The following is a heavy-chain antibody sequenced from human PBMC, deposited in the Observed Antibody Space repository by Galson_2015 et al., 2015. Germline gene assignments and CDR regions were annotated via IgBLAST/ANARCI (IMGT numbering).Heavy chain of an antibody. Sequence: PALVKPTQTLTLTCTFSGFSLGTSGVGVGWIRQPPGKALEWLALIYWDDDKRYSPSLKSRLTITKDTSENQVVLTMTNMDPVDTATYYCARDAYGDYGGHDAFDIWGRGAVVTVSS. J-gene: IGHJ3*02. D-gene: IGHD4-17*01. CDR2: IYWDDDK. V-gene: IGHV2-5*02. CDR3: ARDAYGDYGGHDAFDI. CDR1: GFSLGTSGVG.